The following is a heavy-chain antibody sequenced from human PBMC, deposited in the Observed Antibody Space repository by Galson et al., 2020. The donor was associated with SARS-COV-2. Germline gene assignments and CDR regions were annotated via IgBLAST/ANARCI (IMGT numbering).Heavy chain of an antibody. V-gene: IGHV1-2*06. J-gene: IGHJ4*02. CDR1: GYTFTDFY. CDR3: ARTSLHSYNSGSYPFDY. D-gene: IGHD3-10*01. CDR2: VNPNTGGT. Sequence: ASVKVSCKASGYTFTDFYMHWVRQAPGQGPEWMGRVNPNTGGTIYAQSFQGRVTMTSDTSISTSYMDLSSLRSDDTAVYYCARTSLHSYNSGSYPFDYWGQGTLVTVSS.